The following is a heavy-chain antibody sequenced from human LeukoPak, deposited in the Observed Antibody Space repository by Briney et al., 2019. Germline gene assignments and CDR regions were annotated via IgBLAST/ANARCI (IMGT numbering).Heavy chain of an antibody. D-gene: IGHD3-10*01. V-gene: IGHV4-34*01. CDR2: INHSGST. CDR1: GGSFNDYY. CDR3: ARRSMVRGRFDP. J-gene: IGHJ5*02. Sequence: SETLSLTCAVYGGSFNDYYWTWIRQSPGKGLEWIGEINHSGSTSYNPSLKSRVTISVDASKSQFSLKLNSVTAADTAVYYCARRSMVRGRFDPWGQGTLVTVSS.